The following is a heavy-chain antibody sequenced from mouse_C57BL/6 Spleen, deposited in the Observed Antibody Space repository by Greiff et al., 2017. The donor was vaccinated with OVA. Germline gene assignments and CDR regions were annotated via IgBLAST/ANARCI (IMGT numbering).Heavy chain of an antibody. CDR1: GFNLKDDY. D-gene: IGHD1-1*01. Sequence: VQLKQSGAELVRPGASVKLSCTASGFNLKDDYMHWVKQRPEQGLEWIGWIDPENGDTEYASKFQGKATITADTSSNTAYLQLSSLTSEDTAVYYCTITTVVSHWYFDVWGTGTTVTVAS. CDR3: TITTVVSHWYFDV. CDR2: IDPENGDT. J-gene: IGHJ1*03. V-gene: IGHV14-4*01.